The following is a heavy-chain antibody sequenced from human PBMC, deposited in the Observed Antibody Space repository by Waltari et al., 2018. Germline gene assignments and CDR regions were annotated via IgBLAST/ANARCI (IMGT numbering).Heavy chain of an antibody. Sequence: EVQLVESGGGLVKPGGSLRLSCAASGFTFSSYSMNWVRQAPGKGLEWVSSISSSSSYIYYADSVKGRFTISRDNAKNSLYLQMNSLSAEDTAVYYCARDMGSHDYGDYGDYWGQGTLVTVSS. CDR2: ISSSSSYI. V-gene: IGHV3-21*01. CDR1: GFTFSSYS. D-gene: IGHD4-17*01. J-gene: IGHJ4*02. CDR3: ARDMGSHDYGDYGDY.